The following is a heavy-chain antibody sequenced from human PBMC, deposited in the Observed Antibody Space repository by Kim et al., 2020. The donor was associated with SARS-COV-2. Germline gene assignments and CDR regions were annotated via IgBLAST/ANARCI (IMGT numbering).Heavy chain of an antibody. CDR1: GFSFSSHW. V-gene: IGHV3-7*03. CDR3: VRGPSGCCSCNSCYFDY. Sequence: GGSLRLSCVVSGFSFSSHWMTWVRQAPGRGLEWVANIKQDGSEKWYEDSVKGRFTISRDNAENSLHLQMNSLRGEDTAVYYCVRGPSGCCSCNSCYFDYWGQEPWSPSPQ. CDR2: IKQDGSEK. J-gene: IGHJ4*01. D-gene: IGHD2-15*01.